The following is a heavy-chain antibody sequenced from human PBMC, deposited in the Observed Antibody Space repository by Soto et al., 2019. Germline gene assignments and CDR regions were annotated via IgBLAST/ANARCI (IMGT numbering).Heavy chain of an antibody. D-gene: IGHD6-6*01. V-gene: IGHV3-21*01. CDR3: ARDGSSSGFYYYYMDV. CDR1: GFTFSSYS. J-gene: IGHJ6*03. Sequence: EVQLVESGGGLVKPGGSPRLSCAASGFTFSSYSMNWVRQAPGKGLEWVSSISSSSSYIYYADSVKGRFTISRDNAKNSLYLQMNSLRAEDTAVYYCARDGSSSGFYYYYMDVWGKGTTVTVSS. CDR2: ISSSSSYI.